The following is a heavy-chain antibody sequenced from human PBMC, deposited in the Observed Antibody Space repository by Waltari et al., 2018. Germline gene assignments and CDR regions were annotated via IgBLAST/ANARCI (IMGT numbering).Heavy chain of an antibody. CDR1: GASLRHSY. D-gene: IGHD2-21*02. J-gene: IGHJ6*02. Sequence: LHESGPGEVKPSETLSLTCSVSGASLRHSYWAWVRQTPGKGLQWIGSVLSSEPVTFYNPSLRSRVAISADTSRNEVSLTLTSVTAADTAIYFCARSISVTDYGMDVWGQGTNVTVSS. CDR2: VLSSEPVT. V-gene: IGHV4-39*01. CDR3: ARSISVTDYGMDV.